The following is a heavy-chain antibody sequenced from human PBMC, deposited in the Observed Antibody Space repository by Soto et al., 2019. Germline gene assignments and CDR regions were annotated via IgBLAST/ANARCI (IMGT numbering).Heavy chain of an antibody. CDR2: IIPILGIA. Sequence: ASVKVSCKASGGTFSSYTISWARQAPGQGLEWMGRIIPILGIANYAQKFQGRVTITADKSTSTAYMELSSLRSEDTAVYYCAITLGYCSSTSCPKRAYYYYYYMDVWGKGTTVTVS. V-gene: IGHV1-69*02. CDR3: AITLGYCSSTSCPKRAYYYYYYMDV. J-gene: IGHJ6*03. D-gene: IGHD2-2*01. CDR1: GGTFSSYT.